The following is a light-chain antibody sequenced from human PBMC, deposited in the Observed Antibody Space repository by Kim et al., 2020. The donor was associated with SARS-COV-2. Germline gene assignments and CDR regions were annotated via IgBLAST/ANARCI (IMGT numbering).Light chain of an antibody. CDR3: QAWDGTTVV. J-gene: IGLJ2*01. V-gene: IGLV3-1*01. CDR1: NLGNKY. Sequence: VPPGQTASITCSGDNLGNKYVCWYQQKPGQSPVLVIYQNTKRPSGIPERFSGSNSGNTATLTISGTQAMDESDFYCQAWDGTTVVFGGGTQLTVL. CDR2: QNT.